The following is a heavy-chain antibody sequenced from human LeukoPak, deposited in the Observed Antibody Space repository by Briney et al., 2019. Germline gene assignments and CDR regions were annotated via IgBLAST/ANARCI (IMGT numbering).Heavy chain of an antibody. Sequence: PSETLSLTCTVSGGSISRSSYSWGWIRQPPGKGLEWIGSIYYSGSTYYSPSLKSRVTISVDTSKKQFSLKLSSVTAADTAVYYCARRDYYDSSGYYFDYWGQGTLVTVSS. CDR1: GGSISRSSYS. D-gene: IGHD3-22*01. V-gene: IGHV4-39*01. CDR2: IYYSGST. CDR3: ARRDYYDSSGYYFDY. J-gene: IGHJ4*02.